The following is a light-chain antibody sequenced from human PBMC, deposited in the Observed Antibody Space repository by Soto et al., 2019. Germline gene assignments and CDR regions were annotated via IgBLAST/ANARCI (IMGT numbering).Light chain of an antibody. CDR1: QSVLYSSSNKNY. CDR2: WAS. CDR3: QQYYSPPPWT. J-gene: IGKJ1*01. V-gene: IGKV4-1*01. Sequence: DIVMTQSPGSLAVSLCESSTMNCRSSQSVLYSSSNKNYIAWFQQKPGQPPNLLIYWASTRESGVPGRFSGGGSGTDFTLTVSSLQAEDVAVYYCQQYYSPPPWTFGQGTKVDIK.